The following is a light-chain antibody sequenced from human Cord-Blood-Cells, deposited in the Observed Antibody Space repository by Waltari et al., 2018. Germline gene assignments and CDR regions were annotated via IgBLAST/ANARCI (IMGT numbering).Light chain of an antibody. Sequence: DIQMTQSPSSLSASVGDRVTITCRASQSISSYLNWYQQKPGKAPKLLIYSASSLQSGVPSRFSVSVSVTDFTLTISSLQPEDFATYYCQQSYSTPITFGQGTRLEIK. V-gene: IGKV1-39*01. CDR1: QSISSY. CDR3: QQSYSTPIT. J-gene: IGKJ5*01. CDR2: SAS.